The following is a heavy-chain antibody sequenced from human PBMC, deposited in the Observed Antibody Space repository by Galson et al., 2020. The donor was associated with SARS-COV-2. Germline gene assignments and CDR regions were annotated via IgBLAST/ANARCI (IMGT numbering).Heavy chain of an antibody. CDR1: GFTFSTYG. J-gene: IGHJ4*02. V-gene: IGHV3-30*02. Sequence: GGSLRLSCATSGFTFSTYGMHWVRQAPGKGLEWVTFLRYDGSKKYYADSVKGRFTISRDNSKNTVYLQMDSLTAEDTAVYYCAKDPRRLSVRENYSFDYWGQGTLVTVSS. D-gene: IGHD1-26*01. CDR3: AKDPRRLSVRENYSFDY. CDR2: LRYDGSKK.